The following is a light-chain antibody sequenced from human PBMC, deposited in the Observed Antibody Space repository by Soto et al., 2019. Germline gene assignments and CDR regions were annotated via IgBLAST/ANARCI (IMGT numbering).Light chain of an antibody. J-gene: IGKJ1*01. V-gene: IGKV3-20*01. CDR1: QSVSSTY. Sequence: EIVLTQSPDTLSLFPGERATLSCRASQSVSSTYLAWYKQKPGQAPRPLISSASSRATGTPDRFRGSGSGTAFSRTISRLAPEDFEVEYWQQYCSSRWTFGLGTKVEIK. CDR2: SAS. CDR3: QQYCSSRWT.